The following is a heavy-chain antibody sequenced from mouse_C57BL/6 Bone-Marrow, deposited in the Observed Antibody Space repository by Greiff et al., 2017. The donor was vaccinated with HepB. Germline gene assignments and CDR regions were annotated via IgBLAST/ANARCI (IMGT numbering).Heavy chain of an antibody. V-gene: IGHV1-69*01. D-gene: IGHD2-2*01. CDR2: IDPSASYT. Sequence: QVQLKQPGAELVMPGASVKLSCKASGYTFTSYWMHWVKQRPGQGLEWIGEIDPSASYTNYNQKFKGKSTLTVDKSSSTAYMQLSSLTSEDSAVYYCAREGVYYGYDRLAYWGQGTLVTVSA. CDR3: AREGVYYGYDRLAY. CDR1: GYTFTSYW. J-gene: IGHJ3*01.